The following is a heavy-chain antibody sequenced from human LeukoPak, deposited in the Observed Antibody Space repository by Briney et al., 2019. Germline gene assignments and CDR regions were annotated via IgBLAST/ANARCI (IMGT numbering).Heavy chain of an antibody. J-gene: IGHJ4*02. CDR3: ARGPYCSGGTCYAQYFDY. D-gene: IGHD2-15*01. CDR2: ISPYNGNT. CDR1: GYTFTTYG. V-gene: IGHV1-18*01. Sequence: ASVRVSCKASGYTFTTYGITWVRQAPGQGLQWMGWISPYNGNTNYAQNFQGRVTMTTDTSTSTAHMEVRSLRSDDTAVYYCARGPYCSGGTCYAQYFDYWGQGSLVTVST.